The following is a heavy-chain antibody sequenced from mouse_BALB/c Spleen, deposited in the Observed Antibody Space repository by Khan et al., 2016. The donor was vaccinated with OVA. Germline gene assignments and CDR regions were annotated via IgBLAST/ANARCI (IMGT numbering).Heavy chain of an antibody. CDR2: ISTYYGDA. CDR1: GYTFTDFT. V-gene: IGHV1S137*01. Sequence: QVQLKESGAELVRPGVSVKISCKGSGYTFTDFTMHWVKQSHAKSLEWIGVISTYYGDATYNQKFKGKATMTVDKASSTAYLELARLTSEDSAIYSSRRGGGGNRFADWGRGTLVTVS. J-gene: IGHJ3*01. CDR3: RRGGGGNRFAD.